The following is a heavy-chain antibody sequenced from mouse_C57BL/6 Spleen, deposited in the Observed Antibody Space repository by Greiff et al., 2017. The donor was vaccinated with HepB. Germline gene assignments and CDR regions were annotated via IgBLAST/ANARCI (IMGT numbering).Heavy chain of an antibody. J-gene: IGHJ1*03. D-gene: IGHD2-5*01. Sequence: VMLVESGPGLVAPSQSLSITCTVSGFSLTSYAISWVRQPPGKGLEWLGVIWTGGSTNYNSALKSRLSISKDNSKSQVFLKMNSLQTDDTARYYCARLVTTQYFDVWGTGTTVTVSS. CDR1: GFSLTSYA. V-gene: IGHV2-9-1*01. CDR3: ARLVTTQYFDV. CDR2: IWTGGST.